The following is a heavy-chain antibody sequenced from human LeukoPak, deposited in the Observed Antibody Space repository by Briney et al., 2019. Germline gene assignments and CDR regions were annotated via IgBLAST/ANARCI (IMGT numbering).Heavy chain of an antibody. D-gene: IGHD2-15*01. J-gene: IGHJ4*02. Sequence: SETLSLTCAVYRGSFSGYYWSWIRQPPGKGLEWIGEINHSGSTNYNPSLKSRVTISVDTSKNQFSLKLSSVTAADTAVYYCARAVAGYWGQGTLVTVSS. CDR3: ARAVAGY. CDR1: RGSFSGYY. V-gene: IGHV4-34*01. CDR2: INHSGST.